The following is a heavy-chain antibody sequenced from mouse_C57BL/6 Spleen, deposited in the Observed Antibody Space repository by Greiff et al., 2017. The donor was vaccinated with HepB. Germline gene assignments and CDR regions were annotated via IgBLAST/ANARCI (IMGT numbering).Heavy chain of an antibody. CDR2: SYPGDGDT. CDR3: ARWGDGYSPFAY. V-gene: IGHV1-80*01. D-gene: IGHD2-3*01. J-gene: IGHJ3*01. Sequence: LVESGAELGKAGASVKISCKASGYAFSSYWMKWVKERPGKGREWIGQSYPGDGDTNYNGKFKGKATLTADKSSSTAYMQLSSLTSEDSAVYFCARWGDGYSPFAYWGQGTLVTVSA. CDR1: GYAFSSYW.